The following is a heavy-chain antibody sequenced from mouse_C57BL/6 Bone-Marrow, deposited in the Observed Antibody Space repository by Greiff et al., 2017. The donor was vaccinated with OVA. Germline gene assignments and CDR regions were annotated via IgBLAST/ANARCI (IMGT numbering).Heavy chain of an antibody. J-gene: IGHJ1*03. V-gene: IGHV1-85*01. Sequence: VKLVESGPELVKPGASVKLSCKASGYTFTSYDINWVKQRPGQGLEWIGWIYPRDGSTKYNEKFKGKATLTVDTSSSTAYMELHSLTSEDSAVYFCAREGTTVADWYFDVWGTGTTVTVSS. CDR2: IYPRDGST. CDR1: GYTFTSYD. CDR3: AREGTTVADWYFDV. D-gene: IGHD1-1*01.